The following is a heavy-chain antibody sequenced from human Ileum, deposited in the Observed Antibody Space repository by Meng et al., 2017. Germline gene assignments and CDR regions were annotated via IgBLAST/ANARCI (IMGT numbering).Heavy chain of an antibody. CDR2: IYAGGTT. CDR3: AGRYSSGWYVH. D-gene: IGHD6-19*01. CDR1: GFTVSGNY. Sequence: HLVDNRGRLVHPRWSLTRSCPASGFTVSGNYISWVRQAQGKGLEWVSVIYAGGTTYYADYVKGRFTISRDDSKNTVFLQMNSLRGEDTAVYYCAGRYSSGWYVHWGQGTLVTVSS. J-gene: IGHJ5*02. V-gene: IGHV3-53*02.